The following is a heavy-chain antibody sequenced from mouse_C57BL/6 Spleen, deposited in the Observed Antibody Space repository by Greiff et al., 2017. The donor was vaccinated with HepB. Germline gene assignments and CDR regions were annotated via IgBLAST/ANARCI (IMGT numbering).Heavy chain of an antibody. CDR1: GYAFSSSW. J-gene: IGHJ4*01. Sequence: VQLQESGPELVKPGASVKISCKASGYAFSSSWMNWVKQRPGKGLEWIGRIYPGDGDTNYNGKFQGKATLTADKSSSTAYMQLSSLKSEDSAVYFCAREEIYYYGSSYVNAMDYWGQGTSVTVSS. D-gene: IGHD1-1*01. CDR3: AREEIYYYGSSYVNAMDY. CDR2: IYPGDGDT. V-gene: IGHV1-82*01.